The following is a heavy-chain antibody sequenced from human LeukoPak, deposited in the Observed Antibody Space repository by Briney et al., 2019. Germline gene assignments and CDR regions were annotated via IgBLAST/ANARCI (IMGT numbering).Heavy chain of an antibody. D-gene: IGHD1-7*01. V-gene: IGHV3-30*02. J-gene: IGHJ4*02. Sequence: GGSLRLSCAASGFTSSSYGMHWVRQAPGKGLEWVAFIRYDGSNKYYADSVKGRFTISRDNSKNTLYLQMNSLRAEDTAVYYCARMNYVSTGWGAPFDYWGQGTPVTVSS. CDR1: GFTSSSYG. CDR2: IRYDGSNK. CDR3: ARMNYVSTGWGAPFDY.